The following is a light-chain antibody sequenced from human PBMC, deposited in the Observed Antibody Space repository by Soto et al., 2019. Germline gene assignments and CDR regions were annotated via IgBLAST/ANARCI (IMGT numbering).Light chain of an antibody. CDR3: QHYNNWPPWT. V-gene: IGKV3-15*01. Sequence: VMMQSPSTPSVTSGVHAPLPCTASQIIANNLAWYQQKPGQAPRLLIYGASTRAPGIPARFSGSGSGTEFTLTISSLQSEDFAIYYCQHYNNWPPWTFGQGTKVDIK. CDR2: GAS. CDR1: QIIANN. J-gene: IGKJ1*01.